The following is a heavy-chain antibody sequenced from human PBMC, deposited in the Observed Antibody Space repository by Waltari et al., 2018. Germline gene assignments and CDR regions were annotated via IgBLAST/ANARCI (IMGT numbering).Heavy chain of an antibody. V-gene: IGHV4-59*01. CDR3: ARDLYSGYVRDHYYMDV. CDR2: IYYSGST. Sequence: QVQLQESGPGLVKPSETLSLTCTVSGGSISSYYWSWIRQPPGKGLEWIGYIYYSGSTNYNPSLKSRVTISVDTSKNQFSLKLSSVTAADTAVYYCARDLYSGYVRDHYYMDVWGKGTTVTVSS. CDR1: GGSISSYY. J-gene: IGHJ6*03. D-gene: IGHD5-12*01.